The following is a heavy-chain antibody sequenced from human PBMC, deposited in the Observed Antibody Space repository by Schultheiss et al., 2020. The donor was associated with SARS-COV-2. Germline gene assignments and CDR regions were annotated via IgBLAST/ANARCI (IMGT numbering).Heavy chain of an antibody. D-gene: IGHD2-2*02. CDR3: ARDTRYCSSTSCYIREAVY. CDR1: GFTFSSYA. J-gene: IGHJ4*02. Sequence: GGSLRLSCAASGFTFSSYAMHWVRQAPGKGLEWVAVISYDGSNKYYADSVKGRFTISRDNAKNSLYLQMNSLRAEDTAVYYCARDTRYCSSTSCYIREAVYWGQGTLVTGSS. CDR2: ISYDGSNK. V-gene: IGHV3-30*07.